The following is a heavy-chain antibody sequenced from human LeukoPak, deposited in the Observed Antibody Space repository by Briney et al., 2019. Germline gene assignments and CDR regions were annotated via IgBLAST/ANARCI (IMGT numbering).Heavy chain of an antibody. V-gene: IGHV4-39*07. CDR3: ARDQYYDVSTYYEIDY. CDR1: GASISSSTYY. Sequence: SETLSLTCTVSGASISSSTYYWGWIRQPPGKGLEWIGSASYSGNTYYNPSLKSRVTILVDTSKNQFSLKMTSVTAADTAVYYCARDQYYDVSTYYEIDYWGQGTLVTVSS. CDR2: ASYSGNT. J-gene: IGHJ4*02. D-gene: IGHD3-22*01.